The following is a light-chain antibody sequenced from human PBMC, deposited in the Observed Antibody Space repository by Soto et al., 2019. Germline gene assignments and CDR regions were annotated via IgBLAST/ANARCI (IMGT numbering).Light chain of an antibody. Sequence: QAVVTQPPSVSGAPGQRVTISCTGSSSNIGAPYDVHWYQQLPGTAPKLLIYGNTNRPSGVPDRFSGSKSGTSASLAITGLQAEDEADYYCQSYDNNLNGLYVFGTGTKLTVL. V-gene: IGLV1-40*01. CDR2: GNT. J-gene: IGLJ1*01. CDR1: SSNIGAPYD. CDR3: QSYDNNLNGLYV.